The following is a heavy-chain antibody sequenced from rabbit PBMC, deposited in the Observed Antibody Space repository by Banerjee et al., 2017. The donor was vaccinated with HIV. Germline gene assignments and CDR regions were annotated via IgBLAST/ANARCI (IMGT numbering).Heavy chain of an antibody. Sequence: QEQVVESGGGLVTLGGSLKLSCKASGIDFSSYGISWVRQAPGKGLELIACIYTGTSGSTYYANWAKGRFTISKASSTTVTLQMTSLTAADTATYFCARDLAGVIGWNFNLWGPGTLVTVS. CDR3: ARDLAGVIGWNFNL. CDR2: IYTGTSGST. J-gene: IGHJ4*01. V-gene: IGHV1S45*01. D-gene: IGHD4-1*01. CDR1: GIDFSSYG.